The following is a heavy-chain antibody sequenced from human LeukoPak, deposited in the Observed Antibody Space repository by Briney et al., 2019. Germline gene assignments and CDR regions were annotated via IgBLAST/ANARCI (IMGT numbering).Heavy chain of an antibody. Sequence: GGSLRLSCAASGFTFSSYAMHWVRQAPGKGLEWVAVISYDGSNKYYADSVKGRFTISRDNSKNTLYLQMNSLRVEDTAVYYCAKDGAGAFDYWGQGTLVTVSS. J-gene: IGHJ4*02. V-gene: IGHV3-30*04. CDR3: AKDGAGAFDY. CDR1: GFTFSSYA. CDR2: ISYDGSNK.